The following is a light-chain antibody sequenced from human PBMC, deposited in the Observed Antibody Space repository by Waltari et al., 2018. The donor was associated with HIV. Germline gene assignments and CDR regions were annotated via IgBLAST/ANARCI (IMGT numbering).Light chain of an antibody. J-gene: IGLJ2*01. CDR1: SNDVGGYNY. V-gene: IGLV2-8*01. CDR3: SSYSGGNNFDVV. CDR2: EVS. Sequence: QSALTQPPSASGSPGQSVTISCTGTSNDVGGYNYVSWYQQHPGKAPKLMIYEVSERPSGVPDRFPGSQSGNTASLTGSGLQAEDEADYYCSSYSGGNNFDVVFGGGTKLTVL.